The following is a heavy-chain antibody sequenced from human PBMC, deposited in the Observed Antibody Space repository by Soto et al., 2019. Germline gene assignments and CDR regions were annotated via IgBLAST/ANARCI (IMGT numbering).Heavy chain of an antibody. CDR2: ISSSSSYT. CDR1: GFTFSDYY. D-gene: IGHD6-13*01. Sequence: PGGSLRLSCAASGFTFSDYYMSWIRQAPGKGLEWASYISSSSSYTNYADSVKGRFTISRDNAKNSLYLQMNSLRAEDTAVYYCARDHPEVSSSWYDYGMDVWGQGTTVTVSS. V-gene: IGHV3-11*06. CDR3: ARDHPEVSSSWYDYGMDV. J-gene: IGHJ6*02.